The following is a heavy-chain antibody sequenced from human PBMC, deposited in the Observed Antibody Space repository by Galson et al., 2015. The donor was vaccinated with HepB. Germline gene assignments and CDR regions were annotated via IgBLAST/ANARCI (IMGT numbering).Heavy chain of an antibody. CDR1: GFSLSTTGVG. V-gene: IGHV2-5*02. J-gene: IGHJ4*02. CDR3: TYLSQDLIRGVDF. Sequence: PALVKPTQTLTLTCTFSGFSLSTTGVGVGWIRQPPGKALDWLALIYWDDDKRYNPSLMSRLTITKDTSQNQVVLTMANVDPVDTATYYCTYLSQDLIRGVDFWGQGTLVTVSS. D-gene: IGHD2-21*01. CDR2: IYWDDDK.